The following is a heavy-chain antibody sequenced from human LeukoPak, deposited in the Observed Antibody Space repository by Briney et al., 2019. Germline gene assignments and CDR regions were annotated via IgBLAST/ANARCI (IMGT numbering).Heavy chain of an antibody. D-gene: IGHD4-23*01. V-gene: IGHV3-74*01. CDR1: GFTFSSYW. Sequence: PGGSLRLSCAASGFTFSSYWMHWVRQAPGKGLVWVSRINSDGSSTSYADSVKGRFTISRDNAKNTLYLQMNSLRAEDTAVYYCARGLGYGGNSYYFQHWGQGTLVTVSS. CDR2: INSDGSST. CDR3: ARGLGYGGNSYYFQH. J-gene: IGHJ1*01.